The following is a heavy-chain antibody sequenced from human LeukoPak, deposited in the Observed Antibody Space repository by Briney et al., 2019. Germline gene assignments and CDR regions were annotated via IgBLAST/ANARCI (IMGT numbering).Heavy chain of an antibody. CDR3: ARYCTSTSCYTGGDY. Sequence: PSETLSLTCTVSGGSISSSSYYWGWIRQPPGKGLEWIGSIYYSGSTYYNPSLKSRVTISVDTSKNQFSLKLSSVTAADTAVYYCARYCTSTSCYTGGDYWGQGTLVTVSS. D-gene: IGHD2-2*02. V-gene: IGHV4-39*01. CDR2: IYYSGST. J-gene: IGHJ4*02. CDR1: GGSISSSSYY.